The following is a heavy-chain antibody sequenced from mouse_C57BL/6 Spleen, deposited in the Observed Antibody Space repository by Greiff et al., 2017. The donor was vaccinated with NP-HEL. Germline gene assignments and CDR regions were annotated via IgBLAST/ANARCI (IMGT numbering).Heavy chain of an antibody. Sequence: QVQLQQPGAELVKPGASVKLSCKASGYTFTSYWMQWVKQRPGQGLEWIGEIDPSDSYTNYNQKFKGKATLTVDTSSSTAYMQLSSLTSEDSAVYYCARGKGLDSSLMDYWGQGTSVTVSS. CDR3: ARGKGLDSSLMDY. CDR2: IDPSDSYT. V-gene: IGHV1-50*01. D-gene: IGHD3-2*01. CDR1: GYTFTSYW. J-gene: IGHJ4*01.